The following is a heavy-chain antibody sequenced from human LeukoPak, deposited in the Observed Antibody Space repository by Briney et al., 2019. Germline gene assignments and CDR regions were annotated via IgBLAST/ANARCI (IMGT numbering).Heavy chain of an antibody. D-gene: IGHD5-18*01. CDR3: ARKDTAMGPVDY. Sequence: GGSLRLSCAASGFTFSSYSMNWVRQAPGKGLEWVSSISSSSSYIYYADSVKGRFTISRDNAKNSLYLQMNSLSAEDTAVYYCARKDTAMGPVDYWGQGTLVTVSS. CDR2: ISSSSSYI. CDR1: GFTFSSYS. J-gene: IGHJ4*02. V-gene: IGHV3-21*01.